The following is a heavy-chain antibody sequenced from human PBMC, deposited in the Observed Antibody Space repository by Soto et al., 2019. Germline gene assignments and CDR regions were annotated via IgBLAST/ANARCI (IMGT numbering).Heavy chain of an antibody. Sequence: GGSLRLSCAASGFTFSSYAMHWVRQAPGKGLEWVAVISYDGSNKYYADSVKGRFTISRDNSKNTLYLQMNSLRAEDTAVYYCASNIAADQPYYFEYWGQGTLVTVSS. CDR2: ISYDGSNK. V-gene: IGHV3-30-3*01. J-gene: IGHJ4*02. D-gene: IGHD6-6*01. CDR3: ASNIAADQPYYFEY. CDR1: GFTFSSYA.